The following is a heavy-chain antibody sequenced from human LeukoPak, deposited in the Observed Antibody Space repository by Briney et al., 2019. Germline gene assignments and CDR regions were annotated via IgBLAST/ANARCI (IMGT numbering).Heavy chain of an antibody. CDR1: GGSISSSSYY. CDR2: IYYSGST. J-gene: IGHJ5*02. Sequence: SETLSLTCTVSGGSISSSSYYWGWIRQPPGKGLEWIGSIYYSGSTYYNPSLKSRVTISVDTSKNQFSLKLSSVTAADTAVYYCARAPAGKSLYNWFDPWGQGTLVTVSS. D-gene: IGHD6-19*01. V-gene: IGHV4-39*07. CDR3: ARAPAGKSLYNWFDP.